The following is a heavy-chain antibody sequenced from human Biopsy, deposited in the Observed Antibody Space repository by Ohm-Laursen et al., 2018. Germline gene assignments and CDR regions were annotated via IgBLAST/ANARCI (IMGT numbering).Heavy chain of an antibody. CDR3: ARLAQIYGDSPFDP. V-gene: IGHV1-69*01. Sequence: SSVKVSRKSSGAIFSNYAITWVRQAPGQGLEWMGGIIPLFGAPNYAQKFQGRLTITADESKSTTYMELSSLRSEDTAVYYCARLAQIYGDSPFDPWGQGTLVTVSS. CDR1: GAIFSNYA. D-gene: IGHD4-17*01. CDR2: IIPLFGAP. J-gene: IGHJ5*02.